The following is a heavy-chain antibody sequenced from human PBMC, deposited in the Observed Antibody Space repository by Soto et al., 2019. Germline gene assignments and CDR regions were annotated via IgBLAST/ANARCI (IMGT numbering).Heavy chain of an antibody. D-gene: IGHD2-21*01. Sequence: QVQLQESGPRLVKPSGTLSLTCAVYGGSLSSCNWWSWVRQPPGKGLEWIGEIYRYGSTSYNPSLKSRSTIAVDKSKNQISLKMTSLTAADPAVYFCSGGGRPGQIDWFDPWGQGILVTVSS. J-gene: IGHJ5*02. CDR2: IYRYGST. CDR3: SGGGRPGQIDWFDP. CDR1: GGSLSSCNW. V-gene: IGHV4-4*02.